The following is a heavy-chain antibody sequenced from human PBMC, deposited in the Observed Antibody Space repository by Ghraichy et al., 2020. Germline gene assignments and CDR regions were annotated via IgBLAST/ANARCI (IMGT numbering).Heavy chain of an antibody. D-gene: IGHD2-15*01. J-gene: IGHJ4*02. CDR3: ARDSRHCGSGSCYSFDY. CDR2: IYYSGST. V-gene: IGHV4-31*03. Sequence: SETLSLTCSVSGGPFSSSAYYWSWIRHLPGKGLEWLGFIYYSGSTFYNPSLKSRLSLSIDTSRNQFSLRLSSVTAADTAVYYCARDSRHCGSGSCYSFDYWGQRALVIVSS. CDR1: GGPFSSSAYY.